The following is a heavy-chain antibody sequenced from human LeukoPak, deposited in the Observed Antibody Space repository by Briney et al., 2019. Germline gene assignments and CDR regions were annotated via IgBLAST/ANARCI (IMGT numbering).Heavy chain of an antibody. CDR3: ARGGFFAEYFQN. CDR2: ISSSGSTI. CDR1: GFTFSSYE. J-gene: IGHJ1*01. V-gene: IGHV3-48*03. Sequence: GGSLRLSCAASGFTFSSYEMNWVGQAPGKGLEWVSYISSSGSTIYYADTVKGRFTISRDNAKNSLYLQMYSLRAEDTAVYYCARGGFFAEYFQNWGQGTLVTVSS. D-gene: IGHD3-10*01.